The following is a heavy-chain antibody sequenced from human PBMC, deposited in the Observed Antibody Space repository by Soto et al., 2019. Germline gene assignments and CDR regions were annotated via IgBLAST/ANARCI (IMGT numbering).Heavy chain of an antibody. Sequence: EVQLVESGGGLVKPGGSLRLSCAASGFTFSSYSMNWVRQAPGKGLAWVSSISRNSDYIYYSDSVKGRFIISRDNARTSLYLHINSLRAEDTAVYYCARVGAYFGEFDYFDYWGQGALVTVSS. V-gene: IGHV3-21*01. J-gene: IGHJ4*02. CDR3: ARVGAYFGEFDYFDY. CDR1: GFTFSSYS. D-gene: IGHD3-10*01. CDR2: ISRNSDYI.